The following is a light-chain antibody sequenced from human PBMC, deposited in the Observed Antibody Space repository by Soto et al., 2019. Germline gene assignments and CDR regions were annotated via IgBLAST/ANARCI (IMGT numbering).Light chain of an antibody. CDR1: SSVIGGYNY. CDR2: EVS. Sequence: QSALTQPPSASGSPGQSVTISCTGTSSVIGGYNYVSWYQQHPGKAPKLMIYEVSKRPSGVPDRFSGSKSGNTASLNVSGLQAEDEADYYCSSYAGSNTYVFGTGTKVTVL. CDR3: SSYAGSNTYV. V-gene: IGLV2-8*01. J-gene: IGLJ1*01.